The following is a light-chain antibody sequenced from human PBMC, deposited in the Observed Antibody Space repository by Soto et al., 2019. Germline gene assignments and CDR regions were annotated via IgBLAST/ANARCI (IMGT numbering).Light chain of an antibody. CDR3: QQYNSAPWT. CDR1: QGISNY. Sequence: DIQMTQAPSSLSASVGDRVTITCRASQGISNYLAWYQQKPGKVPKIMIYAASTLQSGVPSRFSGSGSGTDLTLTIRRLQPEDVATYYCQQYNSAPWTFGQGTKVDIK. J-gene: IGKJ1*01. V-gene: IGKV1-27*01. CDR2: AAS.